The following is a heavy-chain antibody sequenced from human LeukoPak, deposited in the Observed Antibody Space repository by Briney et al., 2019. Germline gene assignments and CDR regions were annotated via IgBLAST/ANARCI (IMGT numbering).Heavy chain of an antibody. D-gene: IGHD3-16*01. V-gene: IGHV3-33*01. CDR1: GLTFSGYG. CDR2: IWYDGSKT. J-gene: IGHJ3*02. CDR3: ARYLGGRNAFDI. Sequence: PGGALRLSCVSSGLTFSGYGWHWVRQAPGKELEGVAVIWYDGSKTYYADSVKGRFTISRDKSKDTLYLQMSSLRVEDTAAYYCARYLGGRNAFDIWGQGTMVTVSS.